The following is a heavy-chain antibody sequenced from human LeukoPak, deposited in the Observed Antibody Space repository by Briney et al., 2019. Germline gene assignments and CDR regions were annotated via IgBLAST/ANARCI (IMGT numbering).Heavy chain of an antibody. D-gene: IGHD6-19*01. V-gene: IGHV3-23*01. J-gene: IGHJ4*02. CDR2: ITGSGAFT. Sequence: PGGSLRLSCAASGFTFSNYAMGWVRQAPGKWLEWVSAITGSGAFTDYADSVKGRFTISRDNPKNTLYLQMNSLRAEDTAVYYCAKRSAESSGYFDYWGQGTLVTVSS. CDR1: GFTFSNYA. CDR3: AKRSAESSGYFDY.